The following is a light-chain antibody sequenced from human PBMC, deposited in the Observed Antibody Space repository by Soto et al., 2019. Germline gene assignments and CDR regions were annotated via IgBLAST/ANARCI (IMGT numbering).Light chain of an antibody. CDR3: QQYKSFSLT. J-gene: IGKJ4*01. CDR2: DAS. CDR1: QSISHW. V-gene: IGKV1-5*01. Sequence: DIQMTQSPSTLSASVGDRVTIPGRASQSISHWLAWYQQKPGKAPKLLIYDASSLESGVPSRFSGTGSETEFTLTISSLQPDDFATYYCQQYKSFSLTFGRGTKVDIK.